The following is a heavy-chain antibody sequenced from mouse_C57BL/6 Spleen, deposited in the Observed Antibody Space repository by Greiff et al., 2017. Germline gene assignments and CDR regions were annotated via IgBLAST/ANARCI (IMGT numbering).Heavy chain of an antibody. V-gene: IGHV5-17*01. CDR3: ARPDFDYFDY. J-gene: IGHJ2*01. Sequence: EVKVVESGGGLVKPGGSLKLSCAASGFTFSDYGMHWVRQAPEKGLEWVAYISSGSSPIYYADTVKGRFTISRDNAKNTLFLQMTSLRSEDTAMYYCARPDFDYFDYWGQGTTLTVSS. CDR1: GFTFSDYG. CDR2: ISSGSSPI.